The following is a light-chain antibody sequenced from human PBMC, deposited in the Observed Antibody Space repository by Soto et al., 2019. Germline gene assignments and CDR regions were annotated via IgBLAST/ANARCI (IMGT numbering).Light chain of an antibody. Sequence: EIVLTQSPGTLSLSPGEGATLSCRASQSVSILLAWYQQKPGQAPRLLIHGATTRATGIPTRFSGSGSGTEFTLTISSLQPDDFATYYCQQYNTYPWTFGQGGKVDIK. J-gene: IGKJ1*01. CDR2: GAT. CDR1: QSVSIL. V-gene: IGKV3-15*01. CDR3: QQYNTYPWT.